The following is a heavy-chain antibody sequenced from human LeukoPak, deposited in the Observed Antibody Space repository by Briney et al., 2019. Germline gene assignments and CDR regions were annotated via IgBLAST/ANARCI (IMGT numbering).Heavy chain of an antibody. CDR1: GGTFSSYA. V-gene: IGHV1-2*02. J-gene: IGHJ4*02. CDR3: ARAPWFGEPTPPIDY. CDR2: INPNSGGT. D-gene: IGHD3-10*01. Sequence: ASVKVSCKASGGTFSSYAISWVRQAPGQGLEWMGWINPNSGGTNYAQKFQGRVTMTRDTSISTAYMELSRLRSDDTAVYYCARAPWFGEPTPPIDYWGQGTLVTVSS.